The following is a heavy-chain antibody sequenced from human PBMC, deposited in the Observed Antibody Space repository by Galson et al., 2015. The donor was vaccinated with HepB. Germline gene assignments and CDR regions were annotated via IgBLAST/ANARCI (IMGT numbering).Heavy chain of an antibody. J-gene: IGHJ4*02. V-gene: IGHV1-69*13. D-gene: IGHD2-15*01. CDR1: GGTFGSYA. CDR2: IIPIFGTA. Sequence: SVKVSCKASGGTFGSYAISWVRQAPGQGLEWMGGIIPIFGTANYAQKFQGRVTITADESTSTAYMELSSLRSEDTAVYYCASASPYCSGGSCYLPYWGQGTLVTVSS. CDR3: ASASPYCSGGSCYLPY.